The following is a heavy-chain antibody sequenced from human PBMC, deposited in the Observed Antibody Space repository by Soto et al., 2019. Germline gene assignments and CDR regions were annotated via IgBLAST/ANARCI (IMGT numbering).Heavy chain of an antibody. Sequence: EVQLVESGGGLVQPGGSLKLSCAASGFTFSDSAMHWVRQASGKGLEWVGRIRSTANNYATAYAASVKGRFTISRDDSKHTAYLQMNSLKTEDTAVYYCTRHSIDCWGQGTLVTVSS. CDR1: GFTFSDSA. J-gene: IGHJ4*02. CDR2: IRSTANNYAT. CDR3: TRHSIDC. V-gene: IGHV3-73*01.